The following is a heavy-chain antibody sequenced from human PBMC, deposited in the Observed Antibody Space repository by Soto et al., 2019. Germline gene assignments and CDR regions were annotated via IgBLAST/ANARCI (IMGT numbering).Heavy chain of an antibody. CDR2: IKSKTDGGTT. Sequence: GGSLRLSCAASGFTFSNAWMSWVRQAPGKGLEWVGRIKSKTDGGTTDYAAPVKGRFTISRDDSKNTLYLQMNSLKTEDTAVYYCTTANTIFGVVMGRHWGQGTLVTVSS. CDR3: TTANTIFGVVMGRH. J-gene: IGHJ4*02. CDR1: GFTFSNAW. D-gene: IGHD3-3*01. V-gene: IGHV3-15*01.